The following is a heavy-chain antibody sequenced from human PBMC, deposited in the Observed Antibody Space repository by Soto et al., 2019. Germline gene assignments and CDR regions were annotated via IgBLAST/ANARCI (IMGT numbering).Heavy chain of an antibody. D-gene: IGHD6-6*01. V-gene: IGHV4-59*01. J-gene: IGHJ6*03. CDR3: SRGCLGAARHYYYYYMDV. CDR1: GGSISSYY. Sequence: SETLSLTCTVSGGSISSYYWSWIRQPPGKGLEWIGYIYYSGSTNYNPSLKSRVTISVDTSKNQFSLKLSSVTAADTAVYYCSRGCLGAARHYYYYYMDVWGKGTTVTVSS. CDR2: IYYSGST.